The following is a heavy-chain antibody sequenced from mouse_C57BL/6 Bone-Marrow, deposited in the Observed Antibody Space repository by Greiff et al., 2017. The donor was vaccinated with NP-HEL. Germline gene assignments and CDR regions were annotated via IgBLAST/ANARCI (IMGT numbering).Heavy chain of an antibody. Sequence: QVQLQQSGPELVKPGASVKISCKASGYAFSSSWMHWVKQRPGQGLEWIGRLYPGDGDTNYTGKFKGKAPLTADKASSTAYMHISRLSSEDSAVYFCAGWGGYLAMDYWGQGTTVTVSS. V-gene: IGHV1-82*01. CDR1: GYAFSSSW. CDR2: LYPGDGDT. J-gene: IGHJ4*01. CDR3: AGWGGYLAMDY.